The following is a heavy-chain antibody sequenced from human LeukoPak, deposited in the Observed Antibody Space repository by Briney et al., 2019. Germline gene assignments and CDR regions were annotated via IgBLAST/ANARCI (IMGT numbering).Heavy chain of an antibody. J-gene: IGHJ4*02. Sequence: GGSLRLSCAASGFTFSSYGMHWVRQAPGKGLEGVAVISYDGSNKYYVDSVKGRFTISRDNSKNTLYLQMNSLRAEDTAVYYCARDMQPYYYDSSGYLDYWGQGTLVTVSS. CDR1: GFTFSSYG. V-gene: IGHV3-30*03. CDR3: ARDMQPYYYDSSGYLDY. CDR2: ISYDGSNK. D-gene: IGHD3-22*01.